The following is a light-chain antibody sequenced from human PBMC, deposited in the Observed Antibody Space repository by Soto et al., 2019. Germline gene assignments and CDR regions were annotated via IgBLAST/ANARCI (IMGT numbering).Light chain of an antibody. CDR2: EVT. J-gene: IGLJ1*01. Sequence: QSVLTQPPSASGSPGQSVTISCTGTSSDVGNYNYVSWYQQHPDKAPKLIIYEVTKRPSGVPDRFSGSKSGNTASLTISGLQAEDEADYYCSSYTSSSTYVFGTGTKLTVL. CDR3: SSYTSSSTYV. CDR1: SSDVGNYNY. V-gene: IGLV2-8*01.